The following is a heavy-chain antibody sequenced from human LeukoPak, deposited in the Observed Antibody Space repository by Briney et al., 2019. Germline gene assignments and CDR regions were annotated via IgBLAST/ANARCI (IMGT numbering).Heavy chain of an antibody. J-gene: IGHJ4*02. CDR1: GGTFSSYA. V-gene: IGHV1-69*13. CDR3: ARDSTVTTGANVYYFDY. D-gene: IGHD4-11*01. CDR2: IIPIFGTA. Sequence: SVKVSCKASGGTFSSYAISWVRQAPGQGLEWMGGIIPIFGTANYAQKFQGRVTITADESTSTAYMELSSLRSEDTAVYYCARDSTVTTGANVYYFDYWGQGTLVTVSS.